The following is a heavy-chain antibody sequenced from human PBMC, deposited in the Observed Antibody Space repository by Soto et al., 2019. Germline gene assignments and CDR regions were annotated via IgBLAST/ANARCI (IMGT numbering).Heavy chain of an antibody. CDR1: GYIFTNYD. CDR3: ARGIKFGDYLSWSDP. CDR2: INPNSGNT. D-gene: IGHD4-17*01. V-gene: IGHV1-8*01. J-gene: IGHJ5*02. Sequence: QVQLVQSGAEVKKPGASVKVSCKASGYIFTNYDINWVRQATGQGLEYLGWINPNSGNTGYVQKSQGRLTVPXXXSXXTAYMELNSLRSAEPPVYYSARGIKFGDYLSWSDPWGQGTLVTVSS.